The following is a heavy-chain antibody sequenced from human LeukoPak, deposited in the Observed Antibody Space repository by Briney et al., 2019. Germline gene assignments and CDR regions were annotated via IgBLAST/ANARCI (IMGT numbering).Heavy chain of an antibody. D-gene: IGHD2-2*01. CDR1: GGTFSRHA. CDR2: IIPMFGRA. J-gene: IGHJ4*02. Sequence: SVKVSCKASGGTFSRHAISWVRQAPGQGLEWMGGIIPMFGRANYAQKFQGRVTITADESTSTAYMELSSLRSEDTAVYYCAREDPYCSSTSCYKGQGGDYFDYWGQGTLVTVSS. CDR3: AREDPYCSSTSCYKGQGGDYFDY. V-gene: IGHV1-69*13.